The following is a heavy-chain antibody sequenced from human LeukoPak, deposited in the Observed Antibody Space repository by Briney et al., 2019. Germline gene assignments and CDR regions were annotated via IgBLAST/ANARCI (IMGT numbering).Heavy chain of an antibody. Sequence: GRSLRLSCAASGFTFSSYAMHWVRQAPGKGLEWVAVISYDGSNKYYADSVKGRFTISRDNSKNTLYQQMNSLRAEDTAVYYCAREGDYYFDYWGQGTPVTVSS. CDR2: ISYDGSNK. J-gene: IGHJ4*02. CDR3: AREGDYYFDY. CDR1: GFTFSSYA. D-gene: IGHD2-21*02. V-gene: IGHV3-30-3*01.